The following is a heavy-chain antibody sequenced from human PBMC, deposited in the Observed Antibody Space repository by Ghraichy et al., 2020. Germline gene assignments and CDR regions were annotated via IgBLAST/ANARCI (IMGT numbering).Heavy chain of an antibody. CDR2: INNDGSDT. CDR1: GFTFSSYW. Sequence: GESLNISCAASGFTFSSYWMHWVRQAPGKGLMWVSRINNDGSDTTYADSVRGRFTISRDNAKNTLYLQMNSLRAEDTAVYYCARDHNIGWGSDYWGQGTLVTVSS. J-gene: IGHJ4*02. CDR3: ARDHNIGWGSDY. D-gene: IGHD3-16*01. V-gene: IGHV3-74*01.